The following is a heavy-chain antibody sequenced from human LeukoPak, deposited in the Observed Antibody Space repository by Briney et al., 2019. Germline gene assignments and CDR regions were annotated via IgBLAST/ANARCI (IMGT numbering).Heavy chain of an antibody. CDR3: ASSGYYPYAFDI. CDR1: GWSFSGYY. CDR2: INHSGST. Sequence: SETLSLTCAVYGWSFSGYYWSWIRQPPGKGLEWIGEINHSGSTNYNPSLKSRVTISVDTSKNQFSLKLSSVTAADTAVYYCASSGYYPYAFDIWGQGTMVTVSS. D-gene: IGHD3-22*01. V-gene: IGHV4-34*01. J-gene: IGHJ3*02.